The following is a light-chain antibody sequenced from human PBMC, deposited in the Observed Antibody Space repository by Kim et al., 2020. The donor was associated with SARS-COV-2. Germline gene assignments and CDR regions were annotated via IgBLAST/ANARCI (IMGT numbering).Light chain of an antibody. Sequence: QSALTQPASVSGSPGQSITISCTGTSSDVGAYNSVSWYQHQPGKAPKVMIYDVNKRPSGISNRFSGSKSGNTASLTVSGLQAEDEADYYCSSYTNIKTLVFGGGTQLTVL. CDR2: DVN. J-gene: IGLJ3*02. CDR1: SSDVGAYNS. V-gene: IGLV2-14*03. CDR3: SSYTNIKTLV.